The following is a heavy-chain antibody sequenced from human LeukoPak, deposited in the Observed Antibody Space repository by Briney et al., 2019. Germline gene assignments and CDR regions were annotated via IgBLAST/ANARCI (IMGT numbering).Heavy chain of an antibody. Sequence: PSETLSLTFSVYGGSFSGYYWSWIRQPPGKGLEWIGEINHSGSTNYNPSLKSRVTISVDTSKNQFSLKLSSVTAADTAVYYCARGPPGPIQLWPVYFQHWGQGTLVTVSS. CDR1: GGSFSGYY. J-gene: IGHJ1*01. V-gene: IGHV4-34*01. CDR3: ARGPPGPIQLWPVYFQH. CDR2: INHSGST. D-gene: IGHD5-18*01.